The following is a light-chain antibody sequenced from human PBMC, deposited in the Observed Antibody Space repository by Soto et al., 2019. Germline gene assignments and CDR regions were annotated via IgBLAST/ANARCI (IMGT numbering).Light chain of an antibody. V-gene: IGKV1-8*01. J-gene: IGKJ3*01. CDR1: QGISSY. CDR3: QQYYSYPGT. Sequence: AIRMTQSPSSLSASTGDRATITCRASQGISSYLAWYQQKPGKAPKLLIYAASTLQSGVPSRFSGSGSGTDFTLTISCLQSEDFATYYCQQYYSYPGTFGPGTKVDIK. CDR2: AAS.